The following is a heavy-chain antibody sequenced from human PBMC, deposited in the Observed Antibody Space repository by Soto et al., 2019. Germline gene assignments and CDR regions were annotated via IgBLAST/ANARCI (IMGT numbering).Heavy chain of an antibody. CDR3: ARATPYYYYGMDV. J-gene: IGHJ6*02. Sequence: QVQLQESGPGLVKPSQTLSLTCTASGGSISSGGDYWSWIRQHPGKGLEWIGYIYYSGSTYYNPSLKSRVTLSVDTSKNHFSLKLSSVTAADTAVYYCARATPYYYYGMDVWGQGTTVTVSS. CDR2: IYYSGST. CDR1: GGSISSGGDY. V-gene: IGHV4-31*03. D-gene: IGHD2-15*01.